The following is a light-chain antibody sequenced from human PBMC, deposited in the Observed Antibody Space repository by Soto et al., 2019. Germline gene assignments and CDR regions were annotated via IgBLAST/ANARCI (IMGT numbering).Light chain of an antibody. CDR1: SSDIGTYNY. CDR3: NSYAGTSYV. CDR2: GVT. Sequence: QSALTQPASVSGSPGQSITISCSGTSSDIGTYNYVSWYQQHPGKAPKLIIYGVTNRPSGVSNRFSGSKSGNTASLTISGLQAEDEADYYCNSYAGTSYVFGTGTQLTVL. V-gene: IGLV2-14*01. J-gene: IGLJ1*01.